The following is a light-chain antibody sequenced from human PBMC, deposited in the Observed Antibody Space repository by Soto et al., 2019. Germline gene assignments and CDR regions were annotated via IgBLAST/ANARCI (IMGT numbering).Light chain of an antibody. V-gene: IGKV1-39*01. Sequence: DIPMTQSPSSLSASVGDRVTITCRASQTISSYLNWYQQRPGKAPMLLIHAASTLQGGVPSRFSGSGSGTDFTLTISSLQPEDFATYYCQQGYTTLPYTFGQGTKLEI. CDR3: QQGYTTLPYT. CDR1: QTISSY. CDR2: AAS. J-gene: IGKJ2*01.